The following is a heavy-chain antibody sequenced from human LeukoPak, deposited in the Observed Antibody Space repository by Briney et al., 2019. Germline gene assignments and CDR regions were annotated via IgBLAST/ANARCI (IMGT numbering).Heavy chain of an antibody. Sequence: GGSLRLSCTASDFNFNTYTIDWVRQAPGKGLEWVSSISSRSSYIYYADALRDRFSTSRDNAKNSVYLQMDGLRVEDTAVYYCAKIDDYYKHFDSWRQGTLVTVSS. J-gene: IGHJ4*02. CDR1: DFNFNTYT. CDR3: AKIDDYYKHFDS. D-gene: IGHD2-21*02. V-gene: IGHV3-21*01. CDR2: ISSRSSYI.